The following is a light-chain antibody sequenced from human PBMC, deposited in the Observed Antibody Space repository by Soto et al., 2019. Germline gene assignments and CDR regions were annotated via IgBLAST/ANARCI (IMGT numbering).Light chain of an antibody. J-gene: IGLJ2*01. CDR3: SSYTSSSTLV. CDR2: DVN. Sequence: QSALTQPASVSGSPGQSITISCTGTSSDIGGYNYVSWYQQHPGKAPKLMIYDVNNRPSGVSNRFSGSKSGNTASLTISWLQTEDEADYYCSSYTSSSTLVFGGGTKLTVL. CDR1: SSDIGGYNY. V-gene: IGLV2-14*03.